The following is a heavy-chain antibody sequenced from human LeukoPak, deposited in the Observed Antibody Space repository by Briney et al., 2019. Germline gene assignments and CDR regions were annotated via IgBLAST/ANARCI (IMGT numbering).Heavy chain of an antibody. J-gene: IGHJ4*02. V-gene: IGHV4-59*01. D-gene: IGHD3-16*01. CDR2: MHHSGTT. Sequence: SETLSLTCTVSGASISSYYWSWIRQPPGKGLEWIGYMHHSGTTEYNPSFKSRVTISVDTSKNQISLKLSSVTAADTAVYYCAKELWGTHDYWGQGTLVTVSS. CDR3: AKELWGTHDY. CDR1: GASISSYY.